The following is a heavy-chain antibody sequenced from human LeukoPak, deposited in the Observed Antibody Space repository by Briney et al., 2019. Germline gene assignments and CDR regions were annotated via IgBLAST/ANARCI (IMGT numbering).Heavy chain of an antibody. CDR3: ARDVRGKVGATDVYYFDY. V-gene: IGHV4-59*01. J-gene: IGHJ4*02. CDR2: IYYSGST. Sequence: SETLSLTCTVSGGSISSYYWSWIRQPPGKGLEWIGYIYYSGSTNYNPSLKSRVTISVDTSKNQFSLKLSSVTAADTAVYYCARDVRGKVGATDVYYFDYWGQGTLITVSS. D-gene: IGHD1-26*01. CDR1: GGSISSYY.